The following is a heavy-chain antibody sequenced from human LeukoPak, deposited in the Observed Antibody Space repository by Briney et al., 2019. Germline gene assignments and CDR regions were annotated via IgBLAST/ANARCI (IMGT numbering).Heavy chain of an antibody. V-gene: IGHV1-8*01. D-gene: IGHD1-26*01. CDR3: ARSTMGARRRYDY. J-gene: IGHJ4*02. CDR2: VNPNSGNT. CDR1: KDTFTIYD. Sequence: ASVKVSCKASKDTFTIYDVNWVRQATGLGLEWMGWVNPNSGNTGCAQKFQGRVTMTMNSSISTAYMELTSLTSEDTAVYYCARSTMGARRRYDYWGQGTLVTVSS.